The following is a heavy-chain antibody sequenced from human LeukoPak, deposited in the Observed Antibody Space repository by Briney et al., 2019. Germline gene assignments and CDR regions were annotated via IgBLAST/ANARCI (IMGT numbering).Heavy chain of an antibody. CDR2: IYTSGST. D-gene: IGHD3-22*01. CDR3: ARARPFDYYDSSGYYYFDY. V-gene: IGHV4-61*02. J-gene: IGHJ4*02. Sequence: SQTLSLTCTVSGGSISSGSYYWSWIRQPAGKGLEWIGRIYTSGSTNYNPSLKSRVTMSVDTSKNQFSLKLSSVTAADTAVYYCARARPFDYYDSSGYYYFDYWGQGTLVTVSS. CDR1: GGSISSGSYY.